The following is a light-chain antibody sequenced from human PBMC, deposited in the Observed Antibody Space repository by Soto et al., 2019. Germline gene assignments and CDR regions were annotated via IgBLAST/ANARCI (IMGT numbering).Light chain of an antibody. V-gene: IGKV1-5*01. CDR1: QSISSW. CDR3: QPLAYT. Sequence: DIQMTQSPSTLSASVGDRVTITCRASQSISSWLAWYQQKPGKAPKLLIYDASRLESGVPSRFSGSGSGTEFTLTISSLQPADLAAYCCQPLAYTFGQGTKMEIK. J-gene: IGKJ2*01. CDR2: DAS.